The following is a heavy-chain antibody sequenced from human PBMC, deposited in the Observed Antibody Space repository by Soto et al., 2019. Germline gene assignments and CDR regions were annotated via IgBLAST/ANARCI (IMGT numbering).Heavy chain of an antibody. CDR1: GGSISSGGYY. V-gene: IGHV4-31*03. Sequence: TSETLSLTCTVSGGSISSGGYYWSWIRQHPGKGLEWIGYIYYSGSTYYNPSLKSRVTISVDTSKNQFSLKLSSVTAADTAVYYCARDYGVAYYYGSGSYYNAKPHYYYYYGMDVWGQGTTVTVSS. J-gene: IGHJ6*02. D-gene: IGHD3-10*01. CDR3: ARDYGVAYYYGSGSYYNAKPHYYYYYGMDV. CDR2: IYYSGST.